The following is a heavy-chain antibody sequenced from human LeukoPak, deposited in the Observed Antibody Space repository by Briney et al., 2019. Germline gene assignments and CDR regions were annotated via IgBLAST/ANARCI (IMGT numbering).Heavy chain of an antibody. CDR2: INRDGSVT. CDR1: GFTLSGFW. CDR3: VRGSDAARLDY. Sequence: PGGSLRLSCAVSGFTLSGFWIHWVRQAPGEGLVWVPRINRDGSVTTYADSVKGRFTISRDNAKNTAYLQLTSLRAEDTAVYYCVRGSDAARLDYWGQGTLVTVSP. V-gene: IGHV3-74*03. J-gene: IGHJ4*02. D-gene: IGHD1-26*01.